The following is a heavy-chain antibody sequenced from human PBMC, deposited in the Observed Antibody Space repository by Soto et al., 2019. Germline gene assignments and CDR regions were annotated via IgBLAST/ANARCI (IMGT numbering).Heavy chain of an antibody. D-gene: IGHD6-6*01. V-gene: IGHV4-59*01. Sequence: QVQLQESGPGLVKPSETLSLTCTVSGGSISSYYWSWIRQPPGKGLEWIGYIYYSGSTNYNPSLKSRVTISVDTSKNQFSLKLSSVTAADTTVYYSAGYSSSFLYYYYGMDVWGQGTTVTVSS. CDR3: AGYSSSFLYYYYGMDV. CDR1: GGSISSYY. CDR2: IYYSGST. J-gene: IGHJ6*02.